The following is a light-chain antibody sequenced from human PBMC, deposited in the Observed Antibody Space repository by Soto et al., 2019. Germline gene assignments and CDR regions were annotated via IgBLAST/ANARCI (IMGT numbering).Light chain of an antibody. CDR1: SSDVGSYNY. J-gene: IGLJ3*02. V-gene: IGLV2-8*01. CDR3: SSYAGSSWV. CDR2: DVS. Sequence: QSALTQPPSASGSPGQSVTISCTGTSSDVGSYNYVSWYQQHPGKAPNLMIYDVSKRPSGVPYRFSGSKSGNAASLTVSGLQGEDEADYYCSSYAGSSWVFGGGTKLTVL.